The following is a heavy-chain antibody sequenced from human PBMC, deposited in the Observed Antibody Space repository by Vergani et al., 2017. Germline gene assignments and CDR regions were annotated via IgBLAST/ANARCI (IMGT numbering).Heavy chain of an antibody. CDR3: ARLFGYCSGGSCYYNYYYYYGVDV. CDR1: GYTFTSYD. Sequence: QVQLVQSGAEVKKPGSSVKVSCKASGYTFTSYDINWVRQATGQGLEWMGWMNPNSGNTGYAQKFQGRVTITRNTSISTAYMELSSLRSEDTAVYYCARLFGYCSGGSCYYNYYYYYGVDVWGQGTTVTVSS. CDR2: MNPNSGNT. V-gene: IGHV1-8*03. J-gene: IGHJ6*02. D-gene: IGHD2-15*01.